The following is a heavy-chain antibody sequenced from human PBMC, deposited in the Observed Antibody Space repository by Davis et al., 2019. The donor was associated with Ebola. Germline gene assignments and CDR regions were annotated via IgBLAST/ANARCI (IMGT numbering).Heavy chain of an antibody. CDR1: GFTFDDYA. V-gene: IGHV3-9*01. CDR3: AKCGSSGPEGCYYYGMDV. D-gene: IGHD6-19*01. CDR2: ISWNSGSI. Sequence: SLKISCAASGFTFDDYAMHWVRQAPGKGLEWVSGISWNSGSIGYADSVKGRFTISRDNAKNSLYLQMNSLRAEDTALYYCAKCGSSGPEGCYYYGMDVWGQGTTVTVSS. J-gene: IGHJ6*02.